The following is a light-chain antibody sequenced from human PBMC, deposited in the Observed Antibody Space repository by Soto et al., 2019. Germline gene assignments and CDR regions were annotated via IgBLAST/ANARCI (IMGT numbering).Light chain of an antibody. CDR2: KAS. CDR1: QSFSNW. CDR3: QQYDRFPYT. V-gene: IGKV1-5*03. Sequence: DIQMTKSPSTLSASVGDTVTITCRASQSFSNWLAWYQQKPGQAPKLLIHKASTLESGLPSRFSGSGSGTEFTLTISSLQPDDIATFYCQQYDRFPYTFGQGNKLESK. J-gene: IGKJ2*01.